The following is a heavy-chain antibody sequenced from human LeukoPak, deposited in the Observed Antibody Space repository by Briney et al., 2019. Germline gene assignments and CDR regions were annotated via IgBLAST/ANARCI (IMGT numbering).Heavy chain of an antibody. Sequence: PGGSLRLSCAASGFTFTNHWMHWVRQAPGKGLMWVSRVNGDGSSTSYADSVEGRFTISRDNAKNTVYLQMNSLRVEDSAVYYCTRTGDSTGYTYYFDNWGQGTLVTVSS. J-gene: IGHJ4*02. CDR2: VNGDGSST. D-gene: IGHD6-19*01. CDR1: GFTFTNHW. V-gene: IGHV3-74*01. CDR3: TRTGDSTGYTYYFDN.